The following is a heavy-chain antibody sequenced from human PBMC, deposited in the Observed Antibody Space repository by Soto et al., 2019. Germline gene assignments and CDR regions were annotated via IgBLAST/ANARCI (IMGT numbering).Heavy chain of an antibody. Sequence: QVQLVQSGAEVKKPGSSVKVSCKASGGTFSSYAISWVRQAPGQGLEWMGGIIPIFGTANYAQKFQGRVTITADDSTSTAYMELSSLRSEDTAVYYCARSSRLDYDSFDDPAMVRGTEQDSYYYYGMDVWGQGTTVTVSS. V-gene: IGHV1-69*12. J-gene: IGHJ6*02. CDR3: ARSSRLDYDSFDDPAMVRGTEQDSYYYYGMDV. D-gene: IGHD3-10*01. CDR1: GGTFSSYA. CDR2: IIPIFGTA.